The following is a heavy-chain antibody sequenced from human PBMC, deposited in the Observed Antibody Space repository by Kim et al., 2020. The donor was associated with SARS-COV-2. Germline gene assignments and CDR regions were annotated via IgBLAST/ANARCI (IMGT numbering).Heavy chain of an antibody. Sequence: STHYTPSLKARVTISVDTSKNQFSLKLSSVTAADTAVYYCAREETGYFDYWGQGTLVTVSS. CDR3: AREETGYFDY. CDR2: ST. V-gene: IGHV4-31*02. J-gene: IGHJ4*02.